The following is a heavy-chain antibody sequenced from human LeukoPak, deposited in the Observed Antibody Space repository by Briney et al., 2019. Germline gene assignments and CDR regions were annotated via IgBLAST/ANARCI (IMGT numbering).Heavy chain of an antibody. Sequence: AETLSLTCAVYGVSFSGYYWSWIRQPPGKGLEWIGEINQSGSTNYNPSLKSRVTISVPTPKNQFSLTLSSVNAADTAVHYSASGAPRVVVPAARWFDPWGQGTLVTVSS. J-gene: IGHJ5*02. CDR2: INQSGST. V-gene: IGHV4-34*01. CDR3: ASGAPRVVVPAARWFDP. D-gene: IGHD2-2*01. CDR1: GVSFSGYY.